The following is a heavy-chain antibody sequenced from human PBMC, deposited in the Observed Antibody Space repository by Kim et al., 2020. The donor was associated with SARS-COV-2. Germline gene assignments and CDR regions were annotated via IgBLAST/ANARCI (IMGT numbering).Heavy chain of an antibody. CDR1: GFTFSSYS. CDR3: ARDFPPAGQWELLSDYYYYYMDV. CDR2: ISSSSSYI. V-gene: IGHV3-21*01. J-gene: IGHJ6*03. Sequence: GGSLRLSCAASGFTFSSYSMNWVRQAPGKGLEWVSSISSSSSYIYYADSVKGRFTISRDNAKYSLYLQMNSLRAEDTAVYYCARDFPPAGQWELLSDYYYYYMDVWGKGTTVTVSS. D-gene: IGHD1-26*01.